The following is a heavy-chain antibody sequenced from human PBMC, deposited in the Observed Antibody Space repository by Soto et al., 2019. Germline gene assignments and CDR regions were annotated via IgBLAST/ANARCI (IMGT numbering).Heavy chain of an antibody. CDR1: GYTFTSYG. V-gene: IGHV1-18*01. Sequence: QVQLVQSGAEVKKPGASVKVSCKASGYTFTSYGISWLRQAPGQGLEWMGWISAYNGNTNYAQKLQGRATMTTDTSTSTSYMELRSRRSDDTAVYYCAWTSNTFGKDVWGQVTTVTVSS. D-gene: IGHD4-4*01. J-gene: IGHJ6*02. CDR3: AWTSNTFGKDV. CDR2: ISAYNGNT.